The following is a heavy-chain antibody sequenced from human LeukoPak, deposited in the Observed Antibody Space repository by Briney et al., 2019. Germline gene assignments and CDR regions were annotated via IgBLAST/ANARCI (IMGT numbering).Heavy chain of an antibody. CDR2: IYYSGST. CDR3: ARRSYGGNSAYFDY. V-gene: IGHV4-59*08. CDR1: GDSINNNY. D-gene: IGHD4-23*01. J-gene: IGHJ4*02. Sequence: SETLSLTCTVSGDSINNNYWSWIRQPPGKGLEWIGNIYYSGSTNYNSSLKSRVTISVDTSKNQFSLTLSSVTAADTAVYYCARRSYGGNSAYFDYWGQGTLVTLSS.